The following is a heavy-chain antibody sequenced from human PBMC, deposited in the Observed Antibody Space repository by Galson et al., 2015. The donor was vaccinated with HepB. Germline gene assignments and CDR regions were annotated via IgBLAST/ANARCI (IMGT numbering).Heavy chain of an antibody. D-gene: IGHD4-17*01. J-gene: IGHJ5*02. CDR3: ARSHGGTGDYSWFDP. V-gene: IGHV4-30-4*01. CDR2: IYHSGSA. Sequence: PLSLTCTVSGGSITSGAYYWCCIRQPPGKGLEWIGYIYHSGSAFYNPSLKSRVTISVDTSKNQFSLKLSSVTAPDTAVYSCARSHGGTGDYSWFDPWGQGALVTVSS. CDR1: GGSITSGAYY.